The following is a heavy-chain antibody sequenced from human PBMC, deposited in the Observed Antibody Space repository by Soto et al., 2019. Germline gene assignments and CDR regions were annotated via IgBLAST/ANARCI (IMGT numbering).Heavy chain of an antibody. J-gene: IGHJ4*02. V-gene: IGHV3-23*01. D-gene: IGHD6-13*01. Sequence: GGSLRLSCAASGFTFDSYAMNWVRQAPGKGLEWVSAITAIGSSTYYADSVKGRFTISRYNSKNTLYLQMNSLRAEDTAVYFCAKASSWYPYFDYWGQGTLVTVSS. CDR3: AKASSWYPYFDY. CDR1: GFTFDSYA. CDR2: ITAIGSST.